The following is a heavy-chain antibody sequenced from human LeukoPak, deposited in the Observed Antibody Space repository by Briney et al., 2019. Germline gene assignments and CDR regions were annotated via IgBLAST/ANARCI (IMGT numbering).Heavy chain of an antibody. D-gene: IGHD3-10*01. CDR3: AKDMGNYYGSGSDY. V-gene: IGHV3-11*01. CDR1: GFSFGAYY. Sequence: PGGSLRLSCAASGFSFGAYYMSWIRQAPGKGLEWISYISTSDDTISYADSVKGRFTISRDNAKNSLYLQMNSLRAEDTALYYCAKDMGNYYGSGSDYWGQGTLVTVSS. J-gene: IGHJ4*02. CDR2: ISTSDDTI.